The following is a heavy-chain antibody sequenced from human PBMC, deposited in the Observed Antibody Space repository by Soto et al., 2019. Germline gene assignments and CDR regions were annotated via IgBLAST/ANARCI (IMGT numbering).Heavy chain of an antibody. CDR1: GYSFTNYW. J-gene: IGHJ6*04. Sequence: GESLKISCKGSGYSFTNYWISWVRQLPGKGLDWMGRIGPSDSYTNYSPSFQGHVTISADKSISTAYLQWSGLKASDTAMYYCTRCMGEGMDVWGEGTTVTVSS. CDR2: IGPSDSYT. CDR3: TRCMGEGMDV. D-gene: IGHD3-16*01. V-gene: IGHV5-10-1*01.